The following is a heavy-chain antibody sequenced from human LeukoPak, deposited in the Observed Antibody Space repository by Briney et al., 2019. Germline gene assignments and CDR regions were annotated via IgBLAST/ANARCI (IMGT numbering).Heavy chain of an antibody. CDR1: GFTFSSYS. V-gene: IGHV3-21*01. J-gene: IGHJ5*01. D-gene: IGHD3-10*01. CDR3: TRAITYFYGSVTYDWFDS. CDR2: ISSTRTYI. Sequence: GGSLRLSCAASGFTFSSYSMNWVRQAPGKGLEWVSSISSTRTYIYYADSVKGRFTISRDNAKNTVYLQMNSLRVDDTAIYYCTRAITYFYGSVTYDWFDSWGQGTRVTVSS.